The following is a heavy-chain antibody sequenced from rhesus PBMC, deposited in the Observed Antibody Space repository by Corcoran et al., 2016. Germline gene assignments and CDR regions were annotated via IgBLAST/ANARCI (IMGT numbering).Heavy chain of an antibody. D-gene: IGHD3-16*01. J-gene: IGHJ4*01. V-gene: IGHV4-122*02. CDR3: ARQRSGSYYYFDY. Sequence: QLQLQESGPGLVKPSETLSLTCAVSGYSISSGYGWSWIRQPPGKGLEWIGYISYSGSTSSNPSLKGRVTISRDASKNQFSLKLSSVTAADTAVYYCARQRSGSYYYFDYWGQGVLVTVSS. CDR1: GYSISSGYG. CDR2: ISYSGST.